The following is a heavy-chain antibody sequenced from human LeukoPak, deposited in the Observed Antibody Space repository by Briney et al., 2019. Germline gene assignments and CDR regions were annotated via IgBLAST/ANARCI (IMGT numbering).Heavy chain of an antibody. Sequence: SETLSLTCTVSGGSISSSSYYWGWIRQPPGKGLEWIGSIYYSGSTYYNPSLKSRVTISVDTSKNQFSLKLSSVTAADTAVYYCARRYRIMISYFDYWGQGTLVTVSS. CDR2: IYYSGST. CDR1: GGSISSSSYY. D-gene: IGHD3/OR15-3a*01. V-gene: IGHV4-39*01. CDR3: ARRYRIMISYFDY. J-gene: IGHJ4*02.